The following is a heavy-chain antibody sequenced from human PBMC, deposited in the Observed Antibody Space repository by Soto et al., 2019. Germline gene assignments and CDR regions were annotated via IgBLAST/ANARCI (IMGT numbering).Heavy chain of an antibody. J-gene: IGHJ3*02. V-gene: IGHV4-31*03. CDR2: IYYSGST. CDR3: ARDRGAHYYDSSGYYAFDI. CDR1: GGSISSGGYH. Sequence: PSETLSLTCTVSGGSISSGGYHWNWLRQPPGKGLEWIGYIYYSGSTYYNPSLKSRVTISVDTSKNQFSLKLSSVTAADTAVYYCARDRGAHYYDSSGYYAFDIWGQGTMVTVSS. D-gene: IGHD3-22*01.